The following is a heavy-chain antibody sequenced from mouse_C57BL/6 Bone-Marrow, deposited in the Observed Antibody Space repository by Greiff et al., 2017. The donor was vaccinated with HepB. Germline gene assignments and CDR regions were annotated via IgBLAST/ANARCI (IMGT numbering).Heavy chain of an antibody. J-gene: IGHJ2*01. Sequence: EVQLQQSGPELVKPGASVKISCKASGYSFTGYYMNWVKQSPEKSLEWIGEINPSTGGTTYNQKFKAKATLTVDKSSSTAYMQLKSLTSEDSAVYYCARLSYGSSSDYWGQGTTLTVSS. V-gene: IGHV1-42*01. CDR3: ARLSYGSSSDY. D-gene: IGHD1-1*01. CDR2: INPSTGGT. CDR1: GYSFTGYY.